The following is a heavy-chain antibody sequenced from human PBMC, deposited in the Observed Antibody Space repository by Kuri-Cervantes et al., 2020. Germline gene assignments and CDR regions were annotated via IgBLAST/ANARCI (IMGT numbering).Heavy chain of an antibody. D-gene: IGHD6-13*01. CDR1: GGSFSGYY. CDR3: AAIAAAGIYYYYYYMDV. CDR2: INHSGST. J-gene: IGHJ6*03. Sequence: SETLSLTCAVYGGSFSGYYWSWIRQPPGKGLEWIGEINHSGSTNYNPSLKSRVTISVDTSKNQFSLKLSSVTAADTAVYYCAAIAAAGIYYYYYYMDVWGQGTLVTVSS. V-gene: IGHV4-34*01.